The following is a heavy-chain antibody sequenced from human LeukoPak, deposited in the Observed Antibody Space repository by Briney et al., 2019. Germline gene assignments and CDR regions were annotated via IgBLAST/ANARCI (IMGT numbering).Heavy chain of an antibody. CDR1: GFTFSSYE. D-gene: IGHD3-9*01. CDR3: ARGGDILTGYAFDY. Sequence: GGSLRLSCAASGFTFSSYEMNWVRQAPGKGLEWVSYISSSGSTIYYADSVKGRFTISRDNAKNSLYLQMNSLRAEDTAVYYCARGGDILTGYAFDYWGPGTLVTVSS. CDR2: ISSSGSTI. V-gene: IGHV3-48*03. J-gene: IGHJ4*02.